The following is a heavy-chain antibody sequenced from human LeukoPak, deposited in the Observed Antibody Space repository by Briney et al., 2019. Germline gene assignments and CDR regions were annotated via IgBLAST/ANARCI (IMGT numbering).Heavy chain of an antibody. CDR1: GFPFTSYA. CDR3: ATDISPYCSSTSCYTYVY. V-gene: IGHV3-23*01. J-gene: IGHJ4*02. Sequence: PGGSLGLSCAASGFPFTSYAMSWVRQAPGKGLEWVSAIGGGGGSSWYADSVKGRFTISRDNSKNTLFLQMNSLRAEDTAVYYCATDISPYCSSTSCYTYVYWGQGTLVTVSS. D-gene: IGHD2-2*02. CDR2: IGGGGGSS.